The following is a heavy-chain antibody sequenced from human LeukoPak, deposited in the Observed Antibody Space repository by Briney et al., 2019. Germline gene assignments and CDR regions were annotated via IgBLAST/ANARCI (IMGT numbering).Heavy chain of an antibody. CDR1: GFTFSDYS. CDR3: SRLRGYSYGYADY. D-gene: IGHD5-18*01. CDR2: ISTSGTTI. V-gene: IGHV3-48*01. Sequence: GGSLRLSCAASGFTFSDYSMNWVRQAPGKGLEWVTYISTSGTTIYYVDSVKGRFTISRDNAKNSLSLQMNSLRAEDTAVYYCSRLRGYSYGYADYWGQGTLVSVSS. J-gene: IGHJ4*02.